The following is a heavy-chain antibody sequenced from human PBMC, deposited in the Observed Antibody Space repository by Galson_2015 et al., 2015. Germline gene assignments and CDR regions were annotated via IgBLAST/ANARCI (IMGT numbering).Heavy chain of an antibody. CDR1: GYSISGGYY. CDR3: ARVTMVQGVIVN. D-gene: IGHD3-10*01. J-gene: IGHJ4*02. CDR2: IYHSGST. V-gene: IGHV4-38-2*01. Sequence: ETLSLTCAVSGYSISGGYYWGWIRQPPGEGLEWIGCIYHSGSTYYNPSLKSRVTISVDTSKNQFSLKLSSVNAADTAVYYCARVTMVQGVIVNWGQGTLVTVSS.